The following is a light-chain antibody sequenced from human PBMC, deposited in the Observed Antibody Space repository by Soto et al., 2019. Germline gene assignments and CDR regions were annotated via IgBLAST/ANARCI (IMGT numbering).Light chain of an antibody. V-gene: IGKV4-1*01. Sequence: DIVMTQSPDSLAVSLGERATINCKSSQGVLYSSNNKNYLAWYQQKPGQPPKLLIYWASTRESGVPDRFSGSGSGTDFTLTISSLQAEDVAVYYCQQYYSTPVTFGQGTKVEIK. CDR1: QGVLYSSNNKNY. CDR2: WAS. J-gene: IGKJ1*01. CDR3: QQYYSTPVT.